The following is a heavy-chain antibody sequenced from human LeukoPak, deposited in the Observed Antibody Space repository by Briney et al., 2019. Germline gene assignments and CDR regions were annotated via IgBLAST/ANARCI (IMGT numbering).Heavy chain of an antibody. D-gene: IGHD3-3*01. CDR1: GGPISSYY. CDR2: IYYSGST. J-gene: IGHJ4*02. CDR3: ARRANDFWSGYYDDY. Sequence: PSETLSLTCTVSGGPISSYYWSWIRQPPGKGLEGFGYIYYSGSTNYYPSLKSRVTISVDTSKNQFSLKLSSVTAADTAVYYCARRANDFWSGYYDDYWGQGTLVTVSS. V-gene: IGHV4-59*08.